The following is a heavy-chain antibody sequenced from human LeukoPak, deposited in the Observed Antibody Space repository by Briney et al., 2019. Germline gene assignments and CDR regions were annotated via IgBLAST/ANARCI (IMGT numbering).Heavy chain of an antibody. V-gene: IGHV4-34*01. Sequence: PSETLSLTCAVYGGSLSGYYWSWIRQPPGKGLEWIGEINHSGSTNYNPSLKSRVTISVDTSKNQFSLKLSSVTAADTAVYYCARFLGSGYYYPDYWGQGTLVTVSS. CDR2: INHSGST. CDR1: GGSLSGYY. D-gene: IGHD3-22*01. CDR3: ARFLGSGYYYPDY. J-gene: IGHJ4*02.